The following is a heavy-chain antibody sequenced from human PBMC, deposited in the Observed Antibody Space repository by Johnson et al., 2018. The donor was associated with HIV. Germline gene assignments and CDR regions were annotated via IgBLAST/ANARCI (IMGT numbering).Heavy chain of an antibody. CDR1: GFTFSSYG. V-gene: IGHV3-30*03. J-gene: IGHJ3*02. CDR3: AREVDGFDI. Sequence: QVQLVESGGGVVQPGRSLRLSCAASGFTFSSYGMHWVRRAPGKGLEWVAVISYDGSNKYYADSVKGRFTISRDNSKNTLYLHMNSLRAEDTAVYYCAREVDGFDIWGQGTMVTVSS. CDR2: ISYDGSNK.